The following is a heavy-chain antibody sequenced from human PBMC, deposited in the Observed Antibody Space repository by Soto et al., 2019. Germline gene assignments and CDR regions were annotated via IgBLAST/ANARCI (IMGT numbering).Heavy chain of an antibody. V-gene: IGHV1-24*01. D-gene: IGHD4-4*01. Sequence: GSVKVSCKVSGYTLTELSMHWVRQAPGKGLEWMGGFDPEDGETIYAQKFQGRVTMTEDTSTDTAYMELSSLRSEDTAVYYCATTMTTRMGLSFWGQGTLVTVSS. CDR3: ATTMTTRMGLSF. CDR1: GYTLTELS. CDR2: FDPEDGET. J-gene: IGHJ4*02.